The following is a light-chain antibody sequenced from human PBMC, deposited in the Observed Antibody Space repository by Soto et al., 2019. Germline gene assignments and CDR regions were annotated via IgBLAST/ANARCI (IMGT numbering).Light chain of an antibody. CDR2: GVT. CDR1: SSDIGFYNY. Sequence: QSVLTQPASVSGSPGQSITISCTGTSSDIGFYNYVSWYQQHPGKAPKLLLYGVTNRPLGVSLRFSGSKSGNTASLTISGLQAEDEADYSCSSYSSSSTLVFGTGTNVTVL. V-gene: IGLV2-14*01. CDR3: SSYSSSSTLV. J-gene: IGLJ1*01.